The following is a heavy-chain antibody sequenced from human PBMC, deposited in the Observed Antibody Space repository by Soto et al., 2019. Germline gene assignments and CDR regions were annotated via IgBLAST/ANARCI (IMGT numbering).Heavy chain of an antibody. CDR2: IYWDDDK. CDR1: GFSLSTSGVG. D-gene: IGHD3-10*01. V-gene: IGHV2-5*02. Sequence: QITLKESGPTLVKPTQTLTLTCTFSGFSLSTSGVGVGWIRQPPGKALERLALIYWDDDKRSSPSLKSRLTITKDTAKHRVVRTMTKTDPVDTATYYCADDEVAQRGFVYWGPGTLVTVSS. J-gene: IGHJ4*02. CDR3: ADDEVAQRGFVY.